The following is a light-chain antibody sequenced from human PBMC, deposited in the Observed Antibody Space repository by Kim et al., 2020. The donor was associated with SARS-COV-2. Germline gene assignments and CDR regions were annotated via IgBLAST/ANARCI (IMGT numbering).Light chain of an antibody. CDR1: GSVSVN. Sequence: SSGEGAPLSCRARGSVSVNLAWSQQQPGPPPGLLIYAASTWATGVPDRFGVRGSGTEFALTISSLRSEDLAVYYCQQYNNWTSLTFGEGTKLEI. CDR3: QQYNNWTSLT. J-gene: IGKJ4*01. CDR2: AAS. V-gene: IGKV3-15*01.